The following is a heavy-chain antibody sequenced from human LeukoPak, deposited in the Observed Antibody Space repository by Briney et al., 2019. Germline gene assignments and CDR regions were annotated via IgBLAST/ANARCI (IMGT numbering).Heavy chain of an antibody. D-gene: IGHD3-22*01. J-gene: IGHJ1*01. V-gene: IGHV3-74*01. CDR2: IKSDGGT. CDR1: GFTFSSYW. CDR3: ARAPSEIGGYYPEYFRH. Sequence: PGGSLRLSCAASGFTFSSYWMHWVRQAPGKGLEWVSHIKSDGGTRYEASLKGGFTISSDNAKNTVSLQMTSLRAEDTGVYYCARAPSEIGGYYPEYFRHWGQGTLVIVSS.